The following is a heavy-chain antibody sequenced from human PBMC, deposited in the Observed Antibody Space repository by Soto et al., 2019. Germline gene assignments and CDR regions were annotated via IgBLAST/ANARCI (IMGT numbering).Heavy chain of an antibody. CDR3: ARASVSGRRFDY. D-gene: IGHD6-19*01. Sequence: GASVKVSCKASGYTLSSYYMQWVRQAPGQGLEWMGIINTSGGSTTYAQKFQGRVTMTRDTSTSTVYMELSSLTSEDTAVYYCARASVSGRRFDYWGEGTLVTVSS. CDR2: INTSGGST. V-gene: IGHV1-46*03. CDR1: GYTLSSYY. J-gene: IGHJ4*02.